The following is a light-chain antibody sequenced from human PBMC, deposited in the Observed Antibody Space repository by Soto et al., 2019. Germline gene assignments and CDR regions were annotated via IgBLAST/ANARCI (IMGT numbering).Light chain of an antibody. CDR3: QQLNTFPVT. J-gene: IGKJ5*01. V-gene: IGKV1-9*01. CDR2: ASS. Sequence: DIQLTQSPSFLSASVGDRVTITCRASQGISSYLAWYQQTPGKAPKLLIYASSTLQSGVPSRFSGSGYGTEFTLTIGSLQPEDFATYYCQQLNTFPVTFGQGTRLDI. CDR1: QGISSY.